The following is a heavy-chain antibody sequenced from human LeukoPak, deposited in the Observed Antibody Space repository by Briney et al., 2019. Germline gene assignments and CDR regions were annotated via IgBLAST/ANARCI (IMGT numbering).Heavy chain of an antibody. CDR2: IRSDTTIQ. V-gene: IGHV3-30*02. D-gene: IGHD1-1*01. J-gene: IGHJ4*02. CDR1: GFTFRNYG. Sequence: GGSLRLSRAASGFTFRNYGIHWVRHAPGKGLERVAFIRSDTTIQYYADSVKGRFTISRDNSKNTVYLQMNSLRTEDTAVYYCARKKCGNNCLVNYFDYWGQGAAVTVSS. CDR3: ARKKCGNNCLVNYFDY.